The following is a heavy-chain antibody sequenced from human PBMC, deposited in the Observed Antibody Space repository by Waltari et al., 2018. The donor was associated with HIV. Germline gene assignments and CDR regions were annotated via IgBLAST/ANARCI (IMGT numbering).Heavy chain of an antibody. CDR1: GLTFSGSP. V-gene: IGHV3-73*01. J-gene: IGHJ4*02. Sequence: EVQLVESGGGLVQPGGALKLPGAASGLTFSGSPMHWVRQASGKGLEWVGRIRTKANSYATAYAASVKGRFIISRDDSKNTAYLQMNNLKTEDTAVYYCTRLVAAVAGTGYWGQGTLVTVSS. CDR2: IRTKANSYAT. D-gene: IGHD6-19*01. CDR3: TRLVAAVAGTGY.